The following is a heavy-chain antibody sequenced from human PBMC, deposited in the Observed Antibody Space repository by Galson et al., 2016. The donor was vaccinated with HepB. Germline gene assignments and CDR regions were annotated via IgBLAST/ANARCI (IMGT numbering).Heavy chain of an antibody. CDR1: GFTFNYYH. Sequence: SLRLSCAASGFTFNYYHMNWVRQAPGKGLEWVSYISPSSSTIFYAESVKGRFTISRDNSQNTLYLQLNTVGADDTALYYCAKAAPYGTGWVGAIDIWGQGTMVTVSS. J-gene: IGHJ3*02. CDR2: ISPSSSTI. D-gene: IGHD6-19*01. CDR3: AKAAPYGTGWVGAIDI. V-gene: IGHV3-48*01.